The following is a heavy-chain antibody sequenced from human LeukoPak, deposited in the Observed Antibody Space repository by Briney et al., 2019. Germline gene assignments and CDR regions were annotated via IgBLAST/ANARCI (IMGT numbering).Heavy chain of an antibody. CDR3: ARDPSGIAVAGFDY. J-gene: IGHJ4*02. CDR1: GFTFSSYG. Sequence: PGGSLRLSCAASGFTFSSYGMHWVRQAPGKGLEWVAVIWYDGSNKYYADSVRGRFTISRDNSKNTLYLQMNSLRAEDMAVYYCARDPSGIAVAGFDYWGQGTLVTVSS. V-gene: IGHV3-33*01. D-gene: IGHD6-19*01. CDR2: IWYDGSNK.